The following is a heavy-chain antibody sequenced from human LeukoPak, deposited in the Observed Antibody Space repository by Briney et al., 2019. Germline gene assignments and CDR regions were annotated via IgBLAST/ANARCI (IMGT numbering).Heavy chain of an antibody. Sequence: GGSLRLSCAASGFTFDDYAMHWARQAPGKGLEWVSGISWNSGSIGYADSVKGRFTISRDNAKNSLYLQMNSLRAEDMALYYCAKDMAGYYGSGSYMDVWGKGTTVTVSS. V-gene: IGHV3-9*03. CDR1: GFTFDDYA. CDR2: ISWNSGSI. J-gene: IGHJ6*03. D-gene: IGHD3-10*01. CDR3: AKDMAGYYGSGSYMDV.